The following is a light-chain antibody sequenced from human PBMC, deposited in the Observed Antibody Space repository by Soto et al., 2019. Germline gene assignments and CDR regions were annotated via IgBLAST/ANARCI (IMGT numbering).Light chain of an antibody. CDR2: DAS. V-gene: IGKV3-11*01. Sequence: EIVLTQSPATLSLSPGERATLSCRASQNVGNFLAWYQQKSGQAPRLLIYDASNRATGIPARFSGSGSGTDFTLTVSSLEPEDFAVYHCQHRSNWPLTFGGGTKVEIK. J-gene: IGKJ4*01. CDR1: QNVGNF. CDR3: QHRSNWPLT.